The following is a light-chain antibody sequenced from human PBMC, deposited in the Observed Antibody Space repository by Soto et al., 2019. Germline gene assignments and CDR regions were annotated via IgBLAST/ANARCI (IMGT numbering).Light chain of an antibody. CDR2: TNN. CDR3: AAWDDSLNSYV. V-gene: IGLV1-44*01. Sequence: QFVQTHPPSAPWTPGRRITIAGSGSSSNIGSNSVRWYQQLPGTAPKLLIYTNNQRPSGVSDRISGSKSDTSASLAISGLQSVDEADYFCAAWDDSLNSYVFGTGTKVTVL. J-gene: IGLJ1*01. CDR1: SSNIGSNS.